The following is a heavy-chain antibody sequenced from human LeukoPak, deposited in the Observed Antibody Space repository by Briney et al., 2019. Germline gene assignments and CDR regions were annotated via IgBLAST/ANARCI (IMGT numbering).Heavy chain of an antibody. CDR1: GFSFNNAW. J-gene: IGHJ3*02. CDR3: TTPTSGSGYNYAFDI. V-gene: IGHV3-15*01. D-gene: IGHD1-1*01. CDR2: IKSKTDGGTT. Sequence: GGSLRLSCAASGFSFNNAWMSWVRQAPGKGLEWVGRIKSKTDGGTTDYAAPVKGRFSISRDDSKTTLYLQMNSLKTEDTAVYYCTTPTSGSGYNYAFDIWGQGTMVTVSS.